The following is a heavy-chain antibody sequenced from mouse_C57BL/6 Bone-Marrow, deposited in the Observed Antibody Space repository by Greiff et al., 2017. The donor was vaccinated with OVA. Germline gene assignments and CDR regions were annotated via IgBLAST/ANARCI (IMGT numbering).Heavy chain of an antibody. D-gene: IGHD1-1*01. CDR3: ARADYYGSCYAMDY. Sequence: VQLQPPGAELVKPGASVKLSCKASGYTFTSYWMQWVQQRPGQGLEWIGEIDPSDSSPNYNQKFKGKATLTVDTSSSTAYMQLSSLTSEDSAVYYCARADYYGSCYAMDYWGQGTSVTVSS. J-gene: IGHJ4*01. CDR2: IDPSDSSP. V-gene: IGHV1-50*01. CDR1: GYTFTSYW.